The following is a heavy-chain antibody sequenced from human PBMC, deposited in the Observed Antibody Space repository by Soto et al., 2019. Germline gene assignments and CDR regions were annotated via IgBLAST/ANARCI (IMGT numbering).Heavy chain of an antibody. CDR3: TRPPSGSYGDDLDY. D-gene: IGHD1-26*01. V-gene: IGHV3-73*02. Sequence: EVQLVESGGGLVQPGGSLKLSCTVSGFSFSDSAIHWVRQDSGRGLEWIGHIRDKANHYATAYAASLTGRFTISRDDSKNVAYLQMTRLKKEDTAVYYCTRPPSGSYGDDLDYWGQGTQVTVS. CDR1: GFSFSDSA. J-gene: IGHJ4*02. CDR2: IRDKANHYAT.